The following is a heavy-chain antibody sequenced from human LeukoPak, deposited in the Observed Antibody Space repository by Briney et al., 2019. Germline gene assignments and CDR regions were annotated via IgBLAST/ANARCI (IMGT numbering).Heavy chain of an antibody. V-gene: IGHV3-23*01. J-gene: IGHJ4*02. Sequence: PGGSLRLSCAASGFTFGSNPMSWVRQAPRKGLEWVSAISSSGASTHYVDSVKGRFTISRDNSKNTLYLQMNSLRAEDTAVYYCAKRYIGNYYFDYWGQGTLGTVSS. D-gene: IGHD3-16*02. CDR2: ISSSGAST. CDR1: GFTFGSNP. CDR3: AKRYIGNYYFDY.